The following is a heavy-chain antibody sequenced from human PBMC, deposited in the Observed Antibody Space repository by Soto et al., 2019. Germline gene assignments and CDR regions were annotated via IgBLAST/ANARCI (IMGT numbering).Heavy chain of an antibody. Sequence: GGSLRLSCAASGFTFSSYAMSWVRQAPGKGLEWVSAISGSGGSTYYADSVKGRFTISRDNSKNTLYLQMNSLRAEDTAVYYCAKDSRSGYYLPYYFDYWGQGTLVTVSS. D-gene: IGHD3-22*01. V-gene: IGHV3-23*01. J-gene: IGHJ4*02. CDR3: AKDSRSGYYLPYYFDY. CDR2: ISGSGGST. CDR1: GFTFSSYA.